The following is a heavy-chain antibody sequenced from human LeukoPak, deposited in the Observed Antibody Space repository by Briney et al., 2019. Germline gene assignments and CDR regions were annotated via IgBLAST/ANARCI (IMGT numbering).Heavy chain of an antibody. J-gene: IGHJ6*03. V-gene: IGHV3-11*01. CDR2: ISSSGSTI. CDR3: ARELVQYYYYMDV. CDR1: GFTFSDYY. D-gene: IGHD6-6*01. Sequence: GGSLRLSCAASGFTFSDYYMSWIRQAPGKGLEWVSYISSSGSTIYYADSVKGRFTISRDNAKNSLYLQMNSLRAEDTAVYYCARELVQYYYYMDVWGKGTTVTASS.